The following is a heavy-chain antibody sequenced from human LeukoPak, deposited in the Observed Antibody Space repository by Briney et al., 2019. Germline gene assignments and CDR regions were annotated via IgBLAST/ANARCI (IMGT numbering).Heavy chain of an antibody. D-gene: IGHD3-22*01. CDR1: FNSFGTYA. V-gene: IGHV3-23*01. Sequence: PGGSLRLSCAATFNSFGTYAMHWVRQAPGKGLEWVSLISNSGAYVDYADSVKGRFTVSRDTSKNTVYLQMNSLRAEDTAVYYCARDHLYDSSGFPYDAFDIWGQGTMVTVSS. J-gene: IGHJ3*02. CDR2: ISNSGAYV. CDR3: ARDHLYDSSGFPYDAFDI.